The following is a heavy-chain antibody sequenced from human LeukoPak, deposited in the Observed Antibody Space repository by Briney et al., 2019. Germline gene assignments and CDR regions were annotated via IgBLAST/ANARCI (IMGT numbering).Heavy chain of an antibody. CDR1: GFTFSSYG. CDR3: ARGGSGSYYAYWYFDL. J-gene: IGHJ2*01. D-gene: IGHD1-26*01. Sequence: GGSLRLSCAASGFTFSSYGMGWVRQAPGKGLEWVSSMSSSSSNIYYADSVKGRFTISRDNAKNSLYLQMNSLRAEDTAVYYCARGGSGSYYAYWYFDLWGRGTLVTVSS. V-gene: IGHV3-21*01. CDR2: MSSSSSNI.